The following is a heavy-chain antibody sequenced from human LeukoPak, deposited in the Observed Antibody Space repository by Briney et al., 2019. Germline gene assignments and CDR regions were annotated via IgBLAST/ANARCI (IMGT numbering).Heavy chain of an antibody. D-gene: IGHD6-13*01. CDR1: GFAFNEAW. Sequence: GGSLRLSCAASGFAFNEAWMNWVRQAPGKGLEWVGRIKSKTDGGTTDYAAPVKGRFTISRDDSKNTLYLQMNSLKTEDTAVYYCTTVPIIAAAVPWGQGTLVTVSS. CDR2: IKSKTDGGTT. CDR3: TTVPIIAAAVP. V-gene: IGHV3-15*07. J-gene: IGHJ5*02.